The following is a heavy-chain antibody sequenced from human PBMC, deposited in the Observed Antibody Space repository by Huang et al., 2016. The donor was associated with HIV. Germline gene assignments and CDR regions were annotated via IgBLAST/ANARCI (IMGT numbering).Heavy chain of an antibody. CDR3: AREIMISFGGPFDS. CDR1: VGSFSGYF. Sequence: QVQLEQWGAGLLKPSETLSLTCAVYVGSFSGYFWNWIGQSPGKGLEWIGQIKHAGVTDYNPSLKSRATISVDASKNQFSRRLTSVTAADTAIYYCAREIMISFGGPFDSWGHGNLVTVSS. J-gene: IGHJ5*01. D-gene: IGHD3-16*01. CDR2: IKHAGVT. V-gene: IGHV4-34*02.